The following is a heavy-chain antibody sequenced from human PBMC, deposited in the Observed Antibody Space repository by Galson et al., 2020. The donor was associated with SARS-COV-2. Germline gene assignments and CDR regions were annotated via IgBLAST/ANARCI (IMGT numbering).Heavy chain of an antibody. D-gene: IGHD3-22*01. CDR1: GGSISSSDYY. CDR2: IYYRGKM. J-gene: IGHJ2*01. Sequence: SETLSLTCTVSGGSISSSDYYWGWIRQPPGKGLEWIGTIYYRGKMYYNPSFKSRVTISVDTSKNQVSLTLTSVTAADTAVYYCATSGYFLTNAFDPCGRGALVTVSS. CDR3: ATSGYFLTNAFDP. V-gene: IGHV4-39*07.